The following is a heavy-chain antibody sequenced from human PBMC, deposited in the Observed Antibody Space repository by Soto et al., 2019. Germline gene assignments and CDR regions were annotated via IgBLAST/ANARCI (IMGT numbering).Heavy chain of an antibody. V-gene: IGHV4-38-2*01. CDR1: GYSISSGYY. J-gene: IGHJ4*02. CDR2: IYHSVST. Sequence: NPSETLSLTCDVSGYSISSGYYWGWLRQPPGEGLEWIGTIYHSVSTFYNPSLKSRVTISVDTFKNQFSLNLRSVTAADTALYYCARVDRSRWTPNFFESWGQGT. CDR3: ARVDRSRWTPNFFES. D-gene: IGHD2-15*01.